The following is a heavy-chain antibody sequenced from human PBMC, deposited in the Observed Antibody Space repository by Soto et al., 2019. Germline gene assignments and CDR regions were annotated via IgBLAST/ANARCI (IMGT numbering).Heavy chain of an antibody. CDR1: GFTFSTYG. D-gene: IGHD3-10*01. Sequence: QVQLVESGGGVVQPGRSLRLSCAASGFTFSTYGMHWVRQAPGKGLEWVAVISYDGSNKYYADSVKGRFTISRDNSKNTVSLQMNSLRGEDTAGYYCAKETTYYYGSGSPTGAFDIWGQGTMVTVSS. V-gene: IGHV3-30*18. J-gene: IGHJ3*02. CDR3: AKETTYYYGSGSPTGAFDI. CDR2: ISYDGSNK.